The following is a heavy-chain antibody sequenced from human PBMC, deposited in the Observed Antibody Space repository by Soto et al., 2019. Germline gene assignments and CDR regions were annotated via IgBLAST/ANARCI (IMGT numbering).Heavy chain of an antibody. CDR1: GYTFTSYG. Sequence: QVQLVQSGAEVKKPGASVKVSCKASGYTFTSYGISWVRQAPGQGLEWMGWISAYNGNTNYAQKLQGRVTMTTDTSTSTAYRELRSLRSADTDVYYCARVRASYGSGTSYWGQGTLVTVSS. J-gene: IGHJ4*02. CDR3: ARVRASYGSGTSY. CDR2: ISAYNGNT. V-gene: IGHV1-18*01. D-gene: IGHD3-10*01.